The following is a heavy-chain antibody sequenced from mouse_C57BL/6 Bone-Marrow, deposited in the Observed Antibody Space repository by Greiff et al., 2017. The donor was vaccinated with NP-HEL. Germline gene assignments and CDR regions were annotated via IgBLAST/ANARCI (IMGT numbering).Heavy chain of an antibody. J-gene: IGHJ2*01. CDR2: IYPRDGST. Sequence: QVQLQQSDAELVKPGASVKISCKVSGYTFTDHTIHWMKQRPEQGLEWIGYIYPRDGSTKYNEKFKGKATLTADKSSSTAYMQLNSLTSEDAAVYFCARYKYYGTRREDYFDYWGQGTTLTVSS. V-gene: IGHV1-78*01. D-gene: IGHD1-1*01. CDR1: GYTFTDHT. CDR3: ARYKYYGTRREDYFDY.